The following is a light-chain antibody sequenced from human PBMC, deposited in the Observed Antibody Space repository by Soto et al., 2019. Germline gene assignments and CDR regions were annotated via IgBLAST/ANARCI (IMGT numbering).Light chain of an antibody. CDR1: GSDVGGYNY. V-gene: IGLV2-14*01. CDR3: SSYTTSSPLV. Sequence: QSALTQPASVSGSPGQSITISCTGTGSDVGGYNYVSWYQQHPGKAPKLMIYEVTYRPSGVSNRFSGSKSGNTASLIISGLQTEDEADYYCSSYTTSSPLVFGTGTKLTVL. CDR2: EVT. J-gene: IGLJ1*01.